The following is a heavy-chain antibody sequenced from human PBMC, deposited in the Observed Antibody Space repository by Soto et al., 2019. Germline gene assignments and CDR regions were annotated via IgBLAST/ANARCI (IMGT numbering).Heavy chain of an antibody. CDR2: IDPSDSYT. Sequence: PGESLKICCKGSGYSFTSYWISWVRQMPGKGLEWMGRIDPSDSYTNYSPSFQGHVTISADKSISTAYLQWSSLKASDTAMYYCAVRGGFPPAAGNLVTDYWGQGTLVTVSS. CDR1: GYSFTSYW. D-gene: IGHD6-13*01. J-gene: IGHJ4*02. V-gene: IGHV5-10-1*01. CDR3: AVRGGFPPAAGNLVTDY.